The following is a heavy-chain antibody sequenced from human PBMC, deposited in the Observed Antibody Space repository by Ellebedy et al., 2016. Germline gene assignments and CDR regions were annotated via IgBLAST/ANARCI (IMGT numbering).Heavy chain of an antibody. CDR3: ARRGYSSGWGVDY. Sequence: SETLSLTCTVSGGSISSSSYYWGWIRQPPGKGLEWIGEIYHSGSTNYNPSLKSRVTISVDKSKNQFSLKLSSVTAADTAVYYCARRGYSSGWGVDYWGQGTLVTVSS. J-gene: IGHJ4*02. CDR1: GGSISSSSYY. V-gene: IGHV4-39*07. D-gene: IGHD6-19*01. CDR2: IYHSGST.